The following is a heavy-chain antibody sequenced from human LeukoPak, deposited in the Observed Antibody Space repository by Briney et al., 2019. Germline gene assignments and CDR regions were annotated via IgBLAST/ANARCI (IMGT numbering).Heavy chain of an antibody. CDR1: GFTFSSYS. CDR3: ARDHLYGDYPFDY. Sequence: SGGSLRLSCAASGFTFSSYSMNWVRQAPGKGLEWVSYISSSSSTIYYAGSVKGRFTISRDNAKNSLYLQMNSLRAEDTAVYYCARDHLYGDYPFDYWGQGTLVTVSS. D-gene: IGHD4-17*01. CDR2: ISSSSSTI. V-gene: IGHV3-48*01. J-gene: IGHJ4*02.